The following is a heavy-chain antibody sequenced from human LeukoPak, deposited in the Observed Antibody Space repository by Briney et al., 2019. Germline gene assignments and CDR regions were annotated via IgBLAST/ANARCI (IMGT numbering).Heavy chain of an antibody. D-gene: IGHD2-8*01. Sequence: GGSLRLSCTVSGFTFSSYAMTWVRQAPGKGLEWVSVISGSGGTTCYADSVKGRFSISRDNSKNTLYLDMNSLRAEDTAVYYCVREAYALDYWGQGTLVTVSS. V-gene: IGHV3-23*01. J-gene: IGHJ4*02. CDR1: GFTFSSYA. CDR3: VREAYALDY. CDR2: ISGSGGTT.